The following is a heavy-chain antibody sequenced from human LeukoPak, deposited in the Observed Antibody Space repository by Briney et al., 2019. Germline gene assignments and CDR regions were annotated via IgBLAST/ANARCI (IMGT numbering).Heavy chain of an antibody. Sequence: SETLSLTCTVSGVSISSYYWSWIRQPAGKGLEWIGRIYTSGSTNYNPSLKSRVTMSVDTSKNQFSLKLSSVTAADTAVYYCARAHYYYDSSGYYVRHWFDPWGQGTLVTVSS. D-gene: IGHD3-22*01. CDR1: GVSISSYY. J-gene: IGHJ5*02. CDR3: ARAHYYYDSSGYYVRHWFDP. V-gene: IGHV4-4*07. CDR2: IYTSGST.